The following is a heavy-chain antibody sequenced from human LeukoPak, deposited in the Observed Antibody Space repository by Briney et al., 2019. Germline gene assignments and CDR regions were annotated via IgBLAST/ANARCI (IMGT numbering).Heavy chain of an antibody. V-gene: IGHV1-8*03. D-gene: IGHD4-17*01. CDR3: ARGGVVSTGYYYYMDV. CDR2: MNPNSGNT. CDR1: GYTFTSYD. Sequence: GASVKVSCKASGYTFTSYDINWVRQATGQGLEWMGWMNPNSGNTGYAQKFQGRATITRNTSISTAYMELGSLRSEDTAVYYCARGGVVSTGYYYYMDVWGKGTTVTVSS. J-gene: IGHJ6*03.